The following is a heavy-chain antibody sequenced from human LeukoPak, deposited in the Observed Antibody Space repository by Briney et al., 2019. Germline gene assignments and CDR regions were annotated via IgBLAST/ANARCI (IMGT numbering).Heavy chain of an antibody. CDR1: GTSFSSYY. D-gene: IGHD4-17*01. Sequence: SETLPLTCGVSGTSFSSYYWSWIRQTPGKALEWIGEVNHSGYTNKNPSLKSRVTISVDTSKNQFSLRMSTVTAADTAVYFCARMTTGHDYWGQGTLVTVSS. V-gene: IGHV4-34*01. J-gene: IGHJ4*02. CDR2: VNHSGYT. CDR3: ARMTTGHDY.